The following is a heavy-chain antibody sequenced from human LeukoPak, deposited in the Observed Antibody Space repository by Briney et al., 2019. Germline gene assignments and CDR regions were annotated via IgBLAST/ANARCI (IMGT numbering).Heavy chain of an antibody. CDR1: GGSISSGGYY. Sequence: SETLSLTCSVSGGSISSGGYYWSWIRQHPGKGLEWIGYIYHSGSTYYNPSLKSRVTISVDTSKNQFSLKLSSVTAADTAVYYCARAIGPRGYCTNGVCYRYYFDYWGQGTLVTVSS. D-gene: IGHD2-8*01. CDR3: ARAIGPRGYCTNGVCYRYYFDY. J-gene: IGHJ4*02. V-gene: IGHV4-31*03. CDR2: IYHSGST.